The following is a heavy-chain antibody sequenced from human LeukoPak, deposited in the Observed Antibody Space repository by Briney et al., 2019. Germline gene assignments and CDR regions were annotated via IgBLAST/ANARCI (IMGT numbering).Heavy chain of an antibody. CDR1: GFTFSSYW. CDR2: INSSSSYI. CDR3: ARDPTGYYTPRPDFDY. J-gene: IGHJ4*02. Sequence: GGSLRLSCAASGFTFSSYWMSWVRQAPGKGLEWVSSINSSSSYIYYADSVKGRFTISRDNAKNSLYLQMNSLRAEDTAVYYCARDPTGYYTPRPDFDYWGQGTLVTVSS. D-gene: IGHD3/OR15-3a*01. V-gene: IGHV3-21*01.